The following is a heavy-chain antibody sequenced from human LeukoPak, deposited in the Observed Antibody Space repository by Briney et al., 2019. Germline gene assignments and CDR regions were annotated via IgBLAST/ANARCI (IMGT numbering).Heavy chain of an antibody. CDR2: INNSGDDK. CDR1: GYTFSCCS. J-gene: IGHJ4*02. CDR3: ARELDRIQDLDS. V-gene: IGHV3-21*01. Sequence: GGSLRLSCAASGYTFSCCSMNWVRQAPRKGLEWLSSINNSGDDKYHADSVQGRFTISRDNAKNSLYLQMNSLRAEDTAVYYCARELDRIQDLDSWGQGTQVTVSS. D-gene: IGHD1-1*01.